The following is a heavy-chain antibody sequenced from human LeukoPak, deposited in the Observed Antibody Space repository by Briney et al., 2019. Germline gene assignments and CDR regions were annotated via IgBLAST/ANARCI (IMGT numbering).Heavy chain of an antibody. D-gene: IGHD6-13*01. CDR3: AAAAGYRFHI. CDR2: ISDIGSKT. CDR1: GFTFSDHY. V-gene: IGHV3-11*03. J-gene: IGHJ3*02. Sequence: GGSLRLSCGASGFTFSDHYMNWVRQAPGKGLEWVSYISDIGSKTNYADSVKGRFTISRDNAKNSLYLQMNSLRAEDTAVYYCAAAAGYRFHIWRRGTMVTVSS.